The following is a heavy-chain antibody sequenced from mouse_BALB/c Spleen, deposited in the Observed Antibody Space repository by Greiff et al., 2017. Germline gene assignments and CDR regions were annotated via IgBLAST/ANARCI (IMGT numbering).Heavy chain of an antibody. CDR2: ISYSGST. D-gene: IGHD2-14*01. V-gene: IGHV3-2*02. Sequence: EVQLQESGPGLVKPSQSLSLTCTVTGYSITSDYAWNWIRQFPGNKLEWMGYISYSGSTSYNPSLKSRISITRDTSKNQFFLQLNSVTTEDTATYYCAREVRHEYYFDYWGQGTTLTVSS. CDR3: AREVRHEYYFDY. J-gene: IGHJ2*01. CDR1: GYSITSDYA.